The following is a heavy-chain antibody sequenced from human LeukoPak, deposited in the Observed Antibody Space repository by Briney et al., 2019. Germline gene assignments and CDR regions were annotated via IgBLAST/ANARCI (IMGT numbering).Heavy chain of an antibody. CDR1: GFTFSDYY. Sequence: GGSLRLSCAASGFTFSDYYMSWIRQAPGKGLEWVSSISSSSSYIYYADSVKGRFTISRDNAKNSLYLQMNSLRAEDTAVYYCAKGRQQWLVRVVDYWGQGTLVTVSS. CDR3: AKGRQQWLVRVVDY. J-gene: IGHJ4*02. V-gene: IGHV3-11*05. CDR2: ISSSSSYI. D-gene: IGHD6-19*01.